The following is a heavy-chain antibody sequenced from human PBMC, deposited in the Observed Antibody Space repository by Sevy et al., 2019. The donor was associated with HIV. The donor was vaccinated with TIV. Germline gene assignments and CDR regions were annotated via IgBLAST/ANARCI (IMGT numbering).Heavy chain of an antibody. D-gene: IGHD6-19*01. CDR1: GFTFSSYS. CDR2: IFSSRSTI. J-gene: IGHJ5*02. CDR3: AREGSIAVAGSPLKWFDP. V-gene: IGHV3-48*02. Sequence: GGSQRLSCAASGFTFSSYSMNWVRQAPGKGLEWVSYIFSSRSTIYYADSVKGRFTISRDNAKNSLYLQMNSLRDEDTAVYYCAREGSIAVAGSPLKWFDPWGQGTLVTVSS.